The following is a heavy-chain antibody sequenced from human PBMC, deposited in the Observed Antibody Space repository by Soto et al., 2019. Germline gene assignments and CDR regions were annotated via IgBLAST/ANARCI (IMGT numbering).Heavy chain of an antibody. J-gene: IGHJ6*04. V-gene: IGHV1-18*01. CDR1: GYTFTSYG. CDR2: ISAYNGNT. D-gene: IGHD3-3*01. Sequence: ASVKVSCKASGYTFTSYGISWVRQAPGQGLEWMGWISAYNGNTNYAQKLQGRVTMTTDTSTSTAYMELRSLRSDDTAVYYCARVGSNDFWSGFYTYYYYGIDIWGEGTTVTVSS. CDR3: ARVGSNDFWSGFYTYYYYGIDI.